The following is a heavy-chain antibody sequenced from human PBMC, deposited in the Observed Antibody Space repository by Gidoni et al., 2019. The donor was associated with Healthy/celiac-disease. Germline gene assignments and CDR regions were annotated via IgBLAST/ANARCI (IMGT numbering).Heavy chain of an antibody. CDR2: ISYDGSNK. D-gene: IGHD3-16*02. J-gene: IGHJ6*04. CDR1: GFTFSSYG. Sequence: QVQLVESGGGVVQPGRSLRLSCAASGFTFSSYGMHWVRQAPGKGLEWVAVISYDGSNKYYADSVKGRFTISRDNSKNTLYLQMNSLRAEDTAVYYCAKDGPYDYIWGSYRSADYYYYGMDVWGKGTTVTVSS. CDR3: AKDGPYDYIWGSYRSADYYYYGMDV. V-gene: IGHV3-30*18.